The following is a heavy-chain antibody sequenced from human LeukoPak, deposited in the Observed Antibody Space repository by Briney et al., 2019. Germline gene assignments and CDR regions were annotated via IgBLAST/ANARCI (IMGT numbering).Heavy chain of an antibody. J-gene: IGHJ6*03. V-gene: IGHV3-23*01. Sequence: GGSLRLXCAASGFTFSSYAMSWVRQAPGKGLEWASAISGSGGSTYYADSVKGRFTISRDNSKNTLYLQMNSLRAEDTAVYYCAKEPALPPDTIFGVVIPNYYYYYMDVWGKGTTVTVSS. CDR2: ISGSGGST. D-gene: IGHD3-3*01. CDR3: AKEPALPPDTIFGVVIPNYYYYYMDV. CDR1: GFTFSSYA.